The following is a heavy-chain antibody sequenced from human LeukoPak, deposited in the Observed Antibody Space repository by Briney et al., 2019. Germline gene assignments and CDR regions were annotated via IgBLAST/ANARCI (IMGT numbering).Heavy chain of an antibody. CDR1: GGSISSGGYY. V-gene: IGHV4-30-2*03. CDR3: ATGMRYFDWSIPYFDY. J-gene: IGHJ4*02. D-gene: IGHD3-9*01. Sequence: SSQTLSLTCTVSGGSISSGGYYWSWIRQHPGKGLEWIGSIYYSGSTYYNPSLKSRVTISVDTSKNQFSLKLSSVTAADTAVYYCATGMRYFDWSIPYFDYWGQGTLVTVSS. CDR2: IYYSGST.